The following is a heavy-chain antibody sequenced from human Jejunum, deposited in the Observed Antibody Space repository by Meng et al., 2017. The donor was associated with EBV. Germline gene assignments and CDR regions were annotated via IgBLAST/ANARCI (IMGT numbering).Heavy chain of an antibody. CDR1: GFPFSSYW. J-gene: IGHJ4*02. CDR2: INEDGRIT. CDR3: SRDLVGSADD. V-gene: IGHV3-74*01. Sequence: VQLVESRGALFKPGVSLRLSCAASGFPFSSYWMHWVRQAPGKGLVWVSRINEDGRITTYADSVKGRFTISRDNTKNTLYLQMNSLRAEDTAVYFCSRDLVGSADDWGQGTLVTVSS. D-gene: IGHD6-25*01.